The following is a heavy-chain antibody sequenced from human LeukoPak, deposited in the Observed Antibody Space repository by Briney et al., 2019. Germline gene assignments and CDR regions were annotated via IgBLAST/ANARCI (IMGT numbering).Heavy chain of an antibody. D-gene: IGHD6-19*01. J-gene: IGHJ6*02. CDR2: ISGSGGST. Sequence: GGSLRLSCAASGFTFSSYAMSWVRQAPGKGLEWVSAISGSGGSTYYADSVKGRFTISRDNSKNTLYLQMNSLRAEDTAVYYCAKDQIGYSSGWYEPYGMDVWGQGTTVTVSS. CDR1: GFTFSSYA. V-gene: IGHV3-23*01. CDR3: AKDQIGYSSGWYEPYGMDV.